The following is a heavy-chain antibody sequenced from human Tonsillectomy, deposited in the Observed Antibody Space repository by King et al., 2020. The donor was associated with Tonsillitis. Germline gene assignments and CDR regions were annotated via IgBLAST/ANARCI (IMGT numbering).Heavy chain of an antibody. D-gene: IGHD2-2*01. CDR3: ARYCSSTSCPGMDV. V-gene: IGHV3-33*08. CDR1: GLTFSSFG. J-gene: IGHJ6*04. Sequence: VQLVESGGGVVQPGRSLRLSCAASGLTFSSFGMHWVRQAPGKGLEWVAVIWSDVSNKYYGDSVKGRFTISRDNSKNTLFLQMNSLRAEDTAVYYCARYCSSTSCPGMDVWGKGTTVTVSS. CDR2: IWSDVSNK.